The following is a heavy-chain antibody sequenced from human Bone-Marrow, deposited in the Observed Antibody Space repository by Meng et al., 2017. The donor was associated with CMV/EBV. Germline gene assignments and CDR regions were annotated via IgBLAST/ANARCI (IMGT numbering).Heavy chain of an antibody. CDR2: IYHSGNI. D-gene: IGHD2-15*01. CDR1: GGSISSSSYY. J-gene: IGHJ4*01. V-gene: IGHV4-39*07. CDR3: ARDRGYCSGDSCYGPFDY. Sequence: SETLSLTCTVSGGSISSSSYYWGWIRQPPGKGLEWIGEIYHSGNINYNPSLKSRVTISVDKSKNQFSLKLNSVTAADTAVYYCARDRGYCSGDSCYGPFDYWGHGTRVTVSS.